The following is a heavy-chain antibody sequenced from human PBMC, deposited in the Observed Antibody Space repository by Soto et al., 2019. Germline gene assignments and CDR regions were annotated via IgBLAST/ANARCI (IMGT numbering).Heavy chain of an antibody. CDR2: SRDKPQGYST. Sequence: PGGSLRLSFAGCGFTLSYHYIDWVRQAPGKCLEWVGRSRDKPQGYSTAYDASVKGRFTTSRDESKNSAYLKMNRLKTEDTAVYYCVRDTYFSDSSGYTRCLDYWGQGAPVPVSS. CDR1: GFTLSYHY. V-gene: IGHV3-72*01. CDR3: VRDTYFSDSSGYTRCLDY. J-gene: IGHJ4*02. D-gene: IGHD3-22*01.